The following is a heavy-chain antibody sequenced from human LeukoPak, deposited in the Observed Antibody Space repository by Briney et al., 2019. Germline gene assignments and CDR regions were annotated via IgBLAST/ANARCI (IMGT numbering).Heavy chain of an antibody. J-gene: IGHJ5*02. CDR3: ARGPLGYCSGGSCYGSSRGWFDP. D-gene: IGHD2-15*01. V-gene: IGHV3-21*01. CDR2: ISSSSSYI. CDR1: GFTFSNYG. Sequence: GGSLRLSCAASGFTFSNYGMSWVRQAPGKGLEWVSSISSSSSYIYYADSVKGRFTISRDNAKNSLYLQMNSLRAEDTAVYYCARGPLGYCSGGSCYGSSRGWFDPWGQGTLVTVSS.